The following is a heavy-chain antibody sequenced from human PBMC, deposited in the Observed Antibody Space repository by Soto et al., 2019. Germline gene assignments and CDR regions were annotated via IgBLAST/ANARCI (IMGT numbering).Heavy chain of an antibody. J-gene: IGHJ5*02. V-gene: IGHV1-69*01. CDR3: ERVTSMVRGVIDNWFDP. D-gene: IGHD3-10*01. CDR2: IIPMYGPA. CDR1: GGTFSSYA. Sequence: QVPLVQSGAEVKKPGSSVTVSCKASGGTFSSYAIHWVRQAPGQGLEWMGGIIPMYGPAKYAQRFQGRVTITADESTTTVYMERTSLTSQDTAVYYCERVTSMVRGVIDNWFDPWGHGTLVTVSS.